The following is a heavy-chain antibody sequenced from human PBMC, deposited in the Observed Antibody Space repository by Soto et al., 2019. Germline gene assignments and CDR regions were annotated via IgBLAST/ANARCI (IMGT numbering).Heavy chain of an antibody. V-gene: IGHV6-1*01. CDR1: GDSVSSNSAA. CDR2: TYYRSKWYN. CDR3: ARDRAVSARFDS. Sequence: SQTLSLTCAISGDSVSSNSAAWNWIRQSPSRGLEWLGRTYYRSKWYNDYALSVKSRMTINPDTSRNQFSLQLTSVTPDDTAVYYCARDRAVSARFDSWGQGTLVTVYS. J-gene: IGHJ4*02. D-gene: IGHD6-19*01.